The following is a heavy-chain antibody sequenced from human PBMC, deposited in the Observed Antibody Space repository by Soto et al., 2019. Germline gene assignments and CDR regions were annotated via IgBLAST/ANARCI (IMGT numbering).Heavy chain of an antibody. Sequence: PSETLSLTCPVSGDSISVSGDSKNNHYWSWVRQPPGKALEWIGSIYYSGATNYNPSLKSRVTMSADTSKNKFSLNLSSVTAADTAIYYCASAMGDWGTYYYYYGLDVWGQGTTVTVSS. CDR2: IYYSGAT. D-gene: IGHD3-16*01. CDR1: GDSISVSGDSKNNHY. CDR3: ASAMGDWGTYYYYYGLDV. V-gene: IGHV4-61*01. J-gene: IGHJ6*02.